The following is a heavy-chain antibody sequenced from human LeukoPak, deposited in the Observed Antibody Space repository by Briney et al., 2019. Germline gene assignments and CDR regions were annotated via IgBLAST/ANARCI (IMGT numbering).Heavy chain of an antibody. V-gene: IGHV3-74*01. CDR1: GFTLSSSW. Sequence: GGSLRLSCAGSGFTLSSSWMHWVRQAPGKGPVWVAHVSPDGNLANYADSVKGRFIISRDNAKNTLFLQMNSLRAEDAAVYYCARDLSFSPDHWGQGTLVTVSS. J-gene: IGHJ4*02. CDR3: ARDLSFSPDH. CDR2: VSPDGNLA.